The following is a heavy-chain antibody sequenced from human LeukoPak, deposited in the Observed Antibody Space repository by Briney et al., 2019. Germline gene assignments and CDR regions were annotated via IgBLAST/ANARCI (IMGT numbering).Heavy chain of an antibody. CDR3: ARGRYSSSVYFDF. CDR2: ISYDGSNK. Sequence: GGSLRLSCAASGFTSTYALHWVRQAPGKGLEWVAVISYDGSNKYYADSVKGRFTISRDNAKNSLYLQMNSLRAEDTAVYYCARGRYSSSVYFDFWGQGTLVTVSS. J-gene: IGHJ4*02. D-gene: IGHD6-6*01. CDR1: GFTSTYA. V-gene: IGHV3-30-3*01.